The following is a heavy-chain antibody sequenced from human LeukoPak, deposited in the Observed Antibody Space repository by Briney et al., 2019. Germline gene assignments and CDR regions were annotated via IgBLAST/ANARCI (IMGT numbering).Heavy chain of an antibody. CDR1: GGTFSSNT. V-gene: IGHV1-69*05. Sequence: ASVKVSCKASGGTFSSNTISWVRQAPGQGLECMGGIIPIFGTANYAQKLQGRVTMTTDTSTSTAYMELRSLRSDDTAVYYCARDPLVLLWFGESDYWGQGTLVTVSS. J-gene: IGHJ4*02. D-gene: IGHD3-10*01. CDR3: ARDPLVLLWFGESDY. CDR2: IIPIFGTA.